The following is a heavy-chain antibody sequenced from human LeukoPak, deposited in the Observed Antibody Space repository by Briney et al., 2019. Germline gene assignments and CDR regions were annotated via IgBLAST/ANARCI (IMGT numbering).Heavy chain of an antibody. J-gene: IGHJ5*02. D-gene: IGHD6-13*01. V-gene: IGHV1-2*02. CDR3: ARESSSYGWFDP. Sequence: ASVKVSCKASGYTFTGYYMHWVRQAPGQGLEWMGWINPNSGGTNYAQKFQGRVTMTRDTSISTAYMELSRLRSDDTAVYYCARESSSYGWFDPWGQGTLVTVSS. CDR2: INPNSGGT. CDR1: GYTFTGYY.